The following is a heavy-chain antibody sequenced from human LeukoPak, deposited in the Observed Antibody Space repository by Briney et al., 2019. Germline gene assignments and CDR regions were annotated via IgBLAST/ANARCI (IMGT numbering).Heavy chain of an antibody. Sequence: GRSLRLSCAASGFTFDDYAMHWVRQAPGKGLEWVSGISWNSGSIGYADSVKGRFTISRDNTKNSLYLQMNSLRAEDTALYYCAKDLPRYCSGGSCPFDYWGQGTLVTVSS. D-gene: IGHD2-15*01. CDR1: GFTFDDYA. J-gene: IGHJ4*02. CDR3: AKDLPRYCSGGSCPFDY. V-gene: IGHV3-9*01. CDR2: ISWNSGSI.